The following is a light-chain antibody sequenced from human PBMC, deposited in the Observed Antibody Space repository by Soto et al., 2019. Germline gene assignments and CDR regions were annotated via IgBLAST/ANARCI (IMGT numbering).Light chain of an antibody. CDR2: DDT. CDR1: NIGGKT. J-gene: IGLJ1*01. V-gene: IGLV3-21*02. Sequence: SYELTQPPSVSVAPGQSARITCGGNNIGGKTVHWYQQRPGQAPVLVVYDDTDRPSGLPERFSGSNSGNTATLTVSSVEVGDEADYYCQVWAGTSDHPNYVFGTGTKLTVL. CDR3: QVWAGTSDHPNYV.